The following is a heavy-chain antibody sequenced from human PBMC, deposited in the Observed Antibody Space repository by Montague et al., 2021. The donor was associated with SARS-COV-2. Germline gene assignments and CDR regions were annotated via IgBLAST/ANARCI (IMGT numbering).Heavy chain of an antibody. D-gene: IGHD4-11*01. Sequence: SETLSLTCAVYGGSFSGNYWSWIRQPPGKGLEWIGEINHYGSTNYNPSLKSRVTMSVDTSKNPFSLKLSSVTAADTAVYYCARGLPVTTLFYYFGMDVWGQGTTVTVSS. CDR2: INHYGST. CDR3: ARGLPVTTLFYYFGMDV. V-gene: IGHV4-34*01. CDR1: GGSFSGNY. J-gene: IGHJ6*02.